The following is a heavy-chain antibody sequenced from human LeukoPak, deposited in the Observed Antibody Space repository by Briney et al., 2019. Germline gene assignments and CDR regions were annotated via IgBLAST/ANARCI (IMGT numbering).Heavy chain of an antibody. CDR2: INPSGGST. CDR3: AXDPNHLAGMDV. CDR1: GYTFTSYY. V-gene: IGHV1-46*01. J-gene: IGHJ6*02. Sequence: GASVKVSCKASGYTFTSYYMHWVRQAPGQGLEWMGIINPSGGSTSYTQKFQGRVTMTRDTSTSTVYMELSSLRSEDTAVYYCAXDPNHLAGMDVWGQGTTVTVSS.